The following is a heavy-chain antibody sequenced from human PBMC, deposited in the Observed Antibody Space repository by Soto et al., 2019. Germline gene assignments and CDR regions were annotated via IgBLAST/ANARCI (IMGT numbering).Heavy chain of an antibody. CDR3: ARCSGEAFDI. CDR1: GGTFSSYA. J-gene: IGHJ3*02. D-gene: IGHD3-10*01. Sequence: QVQLLQSGAEVKQPGSSVKVSCKASGGTFSSYAISWVRQAPGQGLEWVLGLIPIVGTANYAQKVQGRVTITADESTCTAYMELSSLRSEDTAVEYWARCSGEAFDIWGQGTMVTVSS. V-gene: IGHV1-69*01. CDR2: LIPIVGTA.